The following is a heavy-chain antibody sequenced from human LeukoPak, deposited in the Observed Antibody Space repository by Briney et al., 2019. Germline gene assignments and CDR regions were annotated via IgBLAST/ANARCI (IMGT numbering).Heavy chain of an antibody. CDR2: IYYSGST. V-gene: IGHV4-59*08. D-gene: IGHD3-10*01. CDR3: ARQVTVVRGVRNFDY. Sequence: PSETLSLTCTVSGGSISSYYWSWIRQPPGKGLEWIGYIYYSGSTNYNPSLKSRVTISADTSKNQFSLKLSSVTAADTAVYYCARQVTVVRGVRNFDYWGQGTLVTVSS. J-gene: IGHJ4*02. CDR1: GGSISSYY.